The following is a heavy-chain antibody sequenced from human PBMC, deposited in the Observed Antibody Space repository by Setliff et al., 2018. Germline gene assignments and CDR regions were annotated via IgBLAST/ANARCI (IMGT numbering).Heavy chain of an antibody. CDR3: ARDFELLDNYDIRDVFFDH. D-gene: IGHD3-22*01. CDR1: GASISTTTFY. CDR2: ISYSGST. J-gene: IGHJ4*02. V-gene: IGHV4-39*07. Sequence: PSETLSLTCTVSGASISTTTFYWGWIRQPPGKGLEWIGSISYSGSTYYNPSLRSRVTISLDTSENQFSLKLRSFSAADTAVYYCARDFELLDNYDIRDVFFDHWGQGTLVTVSS.